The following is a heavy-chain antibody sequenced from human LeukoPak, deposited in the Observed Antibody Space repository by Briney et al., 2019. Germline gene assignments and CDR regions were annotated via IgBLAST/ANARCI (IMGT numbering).Heavy chain of an antibody. J-gene: IGHJ4*02. D-gene: IGHD6-13*01. CDR2: IFHSGST. CDR3: ARAGGIAAAFDY. CDR1: GGSISSYY. V-gene: IGHV4-59*01. Sequence: SETLSLTCTVSGGSISSYYWSWIRQPPGKGLEWIGYIFHSGSTNYNPSLKSRVTISVDTSKNQFSLKLSSVTAADTAVYYCARAGGIAAAFDYWGQGTLVTVSS.